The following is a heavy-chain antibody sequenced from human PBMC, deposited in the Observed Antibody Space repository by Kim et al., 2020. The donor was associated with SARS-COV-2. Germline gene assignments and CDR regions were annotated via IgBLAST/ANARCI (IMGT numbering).Heavy chain of an antibody. D-gene: IGHD3-16*01. J-gene: IGHJ3*02. CDR1: GGSISSSSYY. V-gene: IGHV4-39*01. CDR2: IYYSGST. CDR3: ARFGQDAFDI. Sequence: SETLSLTCTVSGGSISSSSYYWGWIRQPPGKGLEWIGSIYYSGSTYYNPSLKSRVTISVDTSKNQFSLKLSSVTAADTAVYYCARFGQDAFDIWGQGTMVTVSS.